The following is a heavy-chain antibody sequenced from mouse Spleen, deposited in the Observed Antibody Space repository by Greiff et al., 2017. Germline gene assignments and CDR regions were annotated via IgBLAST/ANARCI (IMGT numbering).Heavy chain of an antibody. D-gene: IGHD2-12*01. CDR3: TTGGYGLLYPMDY. Sequence: EVKLQESGAELVRPGASVKLSCTASGFNIKDDYMHWVKQRPEQGLEWIGWIDPENGDTEYASKFQGKATITADTSSNTAYLQLSSLTSEDTAVYYCTTGGYGLLYPMDYWGQGTSVTVSS. V-gene: IGHV14-4*01. CDR1: GFNIKDDY. CDR2: IDPENGDT. J-gene: IGHJ4*01.